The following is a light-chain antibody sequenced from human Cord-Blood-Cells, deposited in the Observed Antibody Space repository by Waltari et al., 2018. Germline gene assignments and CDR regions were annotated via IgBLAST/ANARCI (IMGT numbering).Light chain of an antibody. V-gene: IGLV3-10*01. CDR3: YSTDSSGNHRV. CDR2: EDS. CDR1: ACPKNT. Sequence: SYELTQPPRVSWSPGQRPRTPCPEVACPKNTAIGYQQKSAQAPVLVIYEDSKRPSGIPERFSGSSSGTMATLTISGAQVEDEADYYCYSTDSSGNHRVFGGGTKLTVL. J-gene: IGLJ2*01.